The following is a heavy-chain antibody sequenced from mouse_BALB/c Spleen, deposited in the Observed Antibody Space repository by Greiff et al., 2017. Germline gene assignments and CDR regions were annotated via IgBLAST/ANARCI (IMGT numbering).Heavy chain of an antibody. CDR2: IDPENGNT. Sequence: VQLKQSGAELVRPGALVKLSCKASGFNIKDYYMHWVKQRPEQGLEWIGWIDPENGNTIYDPKFQGKASITADTSSNTAYLQLSSLTSEDTAVYYCARREGDAMDYWGQGTSVTVSS. V-gene: IGHV14-1*02. J-gene: IGHJ4*01. CDR1: GFNIKDYY. CDR3: ARREGDAMDY.